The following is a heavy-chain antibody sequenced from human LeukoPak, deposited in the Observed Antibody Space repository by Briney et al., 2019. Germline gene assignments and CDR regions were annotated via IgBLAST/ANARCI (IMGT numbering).Heavy chain of an antibody. CDR3: ARDYYDSSGYYPAAFNI. CDR2: IYNSGST. D-gene: IGHD3-22*01. CDR1: GGSLSSSTYY. Sequence: SETLSLTCAVSGGSLSSSTYYWGWVRQPPGKGLEWIGNIYNSGSTYYNPSLKSRVTISVDTSKNQFSLKLSSVTAADTAVYYCARDYYDSSGYYPAAFNIWGQGTLVTVSS. V-gene: IGHV4-39*07. J-gene: IGHJ3*02.